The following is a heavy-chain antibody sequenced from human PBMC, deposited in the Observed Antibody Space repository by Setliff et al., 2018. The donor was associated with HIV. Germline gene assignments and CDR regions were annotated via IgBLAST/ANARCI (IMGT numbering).Heavy chain of an antibody. CDR3: ARGSQDYSFDY. CDR1: GDSISSDFY. V-gene: IGHV4-30-4*08. Sequence: PSETLSLTCTVSGDSISSDFYWGRIRQPPGKGLEWIGYIYYSGSTYYNPSLKSRVTISVDTSKNQFSLKLSSVTAADTAVYYCARGSQDYSFDYWGQGTLVTVSS. J-gene: IGHJ4*02. CDR2: IYYSGST.